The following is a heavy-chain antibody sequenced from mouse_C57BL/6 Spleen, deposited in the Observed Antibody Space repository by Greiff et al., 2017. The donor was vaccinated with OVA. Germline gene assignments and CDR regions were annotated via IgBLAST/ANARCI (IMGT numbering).Heavy chain of an antibody. CDR1: GFNIKDYY. D-gene: IGHD3-2*02. CDR3: ARDAQATSWGAY. Sequence: EVQLQQSGAELVKPGASVKLSCTASGFNIKDYYMHWVKQRTEQGLEWMGRIDPEDGETKYAPKFQGRATITADTYSNTASLQLSSLTSVDTAVYYCARDAQATSWGAYWGQGTLVTVSA. J-gene: IGHJ3*01. CDR2: IDPEDGET. V-gene: IGHV14-2*01.